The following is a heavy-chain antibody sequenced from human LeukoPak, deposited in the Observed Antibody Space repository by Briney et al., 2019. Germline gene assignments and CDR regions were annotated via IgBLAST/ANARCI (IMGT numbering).Heavy chain of an antibody. CDR3: AKVGTVVPAARFDF. CDR2: ISGSGGST. CDR1: GYTFSSYA. J-gene: IGHJ4*01. Sequence: PGGSLRLSCAASGYTFSSYAKSWVRRAPGGGRVWVSAISGSGGSTYYADSVKGRFTISRDNSKNTLYLQMNSLRAEDTAVYYCAKVGTVVPAARFDFWGQGTLVTVSS. D-gene: IGHD2-2*01. V-gene: IGHV3-23*01.